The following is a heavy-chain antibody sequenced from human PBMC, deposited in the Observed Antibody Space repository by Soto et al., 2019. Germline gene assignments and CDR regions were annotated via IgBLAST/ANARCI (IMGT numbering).Heavy chain of an antibody. Sequence: PGGSLRLSCTASGFTFGDYAMSWFRQAPGKGLEWVGFIRSKAYGGSTYYADSVKGRFTISRDNSKNTLYLQMNSLRAEDTAVYYCANFRVTDSSGWYVLGYWGQGTLVTVSS. CDR2: IRSKAYGGST. CDR3: ANFRVTDSSGWYVLGY. CDR1: GFTFGDYA. V-gene: IGHV3-23*01. D-gene: IGHD6-19*01. J-gene: IGHJ4*02.